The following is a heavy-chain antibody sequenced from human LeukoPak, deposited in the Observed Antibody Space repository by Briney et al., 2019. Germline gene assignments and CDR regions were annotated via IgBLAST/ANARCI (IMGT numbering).Heavy chain of an antibody. CDR3: AKAKRNSDYLFDY. J-gene: IGHJ4*02. Sequence: GGSLRLSCVASGFTFDDYVMHWVRQAPGKGLEWVSSIGWNNDKILYADSVKGRFAISRDNAGRSLFLQMNSLRPEDTAFYYCAKAKRNSDYLFDYWGQGTLVAVSS. CDR1: GFTFDDYV. CDR2: IGWNNDKI. D-gene: IGHD5-12*01. V-gene: IGHV3-9*01.